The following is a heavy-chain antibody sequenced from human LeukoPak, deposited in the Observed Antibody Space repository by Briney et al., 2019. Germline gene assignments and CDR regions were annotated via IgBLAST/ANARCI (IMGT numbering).Heavy chain of an antibody. CDR1: GFTFSSYW. CDR2: IKQDGSEK. D-gene: IGHD5-18*01. CDR3: ARDGAYSYGPHYFDY. V-gene: IGHV3-7*01. Sequence: GGSLRLSCAASGFTFSSYWMGWVRQAPGKGLEWVANIKQDGSEKYYVDSVKGRFTISRDNAKNSLYLQMNSLRAEDTAVYYCARDGAYSYGPHYFDYWGQGTLVTVSS. J-gene: IGHJ4*02.